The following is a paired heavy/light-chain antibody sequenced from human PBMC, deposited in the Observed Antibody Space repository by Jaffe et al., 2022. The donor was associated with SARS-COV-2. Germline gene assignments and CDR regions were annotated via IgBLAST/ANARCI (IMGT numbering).Light chain of an antibody. CDR2: DAS. CDR3: HQYDSLPFT. CDR1: QDISKN. Sequence: DIQMTQSPSSLSASVGDRVTITCQASQDISKNLNWYQQRPGKAPRLLIYDASNLERSVPSRFSGSGSGTDYTFTIRSLQPEDIATYYCHQYDSLPFTFGQGTKLEIK. J-gene: IGKJ2*01. V-gene: IGKV1-33*01.
Heavy chain of an antibody. J-gene: IGHJ4*02. CDR3: ARGASYGVLNKEFDY. Sequence: EVQLLQSGGALVQPGGSLRLSCAASGFSFSSYEMNWVRQAPGKGLEWISYISSRADSIHYADSVKGRFTVSRDNAKNSLFLHMSSLSAEDTGLYFCARGASYGVLNKEFDYWGQGSQVTVSS. V-gene: IGHV3-48*03. CDR1: GFSFSSYE. CDR2: ISSRADSI. D-gene: IGHD3-16*01.